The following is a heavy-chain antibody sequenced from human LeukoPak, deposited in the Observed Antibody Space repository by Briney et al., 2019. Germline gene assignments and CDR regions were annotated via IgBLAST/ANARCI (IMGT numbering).Heavy chain of an antibody. V-gene: IGHV3-33*01. CDR3: ARNQQLGGHSYYYYGMDV. CDR2: IWFDGSNQ. D-gene: IGHD3-16*01. J-gene: IGHJ6*02. Sequence: PGGSLRRSCAASGFTFSRYGMHWVRQAPGKGLEWVAVIWFDGSNQYYADSVKGRFTISRDNSKNTLYLQMNSLRADDTAIYYCARNQQLGGHSYYYYGMDVRGQGTTVTVSS. CDR1: GFTFSRYG.